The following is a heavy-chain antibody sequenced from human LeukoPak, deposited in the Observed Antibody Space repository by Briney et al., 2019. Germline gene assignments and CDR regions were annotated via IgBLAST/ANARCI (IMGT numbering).Heavy chain of an antibody. CDR2: ISGSGGST. D-gene: IGHD3-22*01. Sequence: GGSLRLSCAASGFTFSSYAMSWVRQAPGKGLEWVSAISGSGGSTYYADSVKGRFTISRDNSKNTLYLQMNSLRAEDTAVYYCAKGLKYYYDSSPSPGMYWGQGALVTVSS. CDR3: AKGLKYYYDSSPSPGMY. J-gene: IGHJ4*02. CDR1: GFTFSSYA. V-gene: IGHV3-23*01.